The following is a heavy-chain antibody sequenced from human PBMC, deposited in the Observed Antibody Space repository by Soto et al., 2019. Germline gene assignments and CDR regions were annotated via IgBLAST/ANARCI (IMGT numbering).Heavy chain of an antibody. CDR2: ISSTSTNI. CDR1: GFTFSRYI. V-gene: IGHV3-21*01. J-gene: IGHJ3*01. CDR3: TRGIASSSLVTFDV. D-gene: IGHD2-21*01. Sequence: GGSLRLSCAASGFTFSRYIMHWVRQAPGQGLEWIATISSTSTNIYYADSVKGRITISRDNPKNSLSLQMDSLRREDTAVYYCTRGIASSSLVTFDVWGQGTIVTVSS.